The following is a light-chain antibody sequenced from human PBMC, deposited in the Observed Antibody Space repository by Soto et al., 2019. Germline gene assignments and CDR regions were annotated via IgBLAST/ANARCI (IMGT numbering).Light chain of an antibody. CDR1: SSDVGGYKY. CDR2: EVT. CDR3: SSYGGTNNVV. J-gene: IGLJ2*01. V-gene: IGLV2-8*01. Sequence: QSALTQPPSSSGSPGQSVTISCTGTSSDVGGYKYVSWYQHHPGKAPKVVIYEVTKRPSGVPDRFSGSQSGNTASLTVSGLQAEDEADYYCSSYGGTNNVVFGGGTKLPV.